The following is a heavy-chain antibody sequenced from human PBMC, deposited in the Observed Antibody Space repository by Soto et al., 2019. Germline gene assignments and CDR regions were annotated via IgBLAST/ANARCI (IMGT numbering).Heavy chain of an antibody. D-gene: IGHD3-10*01. V-gene: IGHV3-53*04. J-gene: IGHJ6*04. Sequence: EVQLVESGGGLVQPGGSLRLSCTASGFAVRHNYMTWVRQAPGKGLEWVSLIYSGGDTAYAESVKGRFTITRQTSQNTLYLQMNSLRAEDTAVYYCARKTDSIPSGGDVWGKGTAVTVAS. CDR1: GFAVRHNY. CDR3: ARKTDSIPSGGDV. CDR2: IYSGGDT.